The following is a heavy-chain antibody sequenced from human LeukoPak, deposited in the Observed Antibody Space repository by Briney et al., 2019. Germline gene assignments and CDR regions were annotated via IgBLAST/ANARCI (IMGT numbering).Heavy chain of an antibody. J-gene: IGHJ4*02. V-gene: IGHV3-33*01. Sequence: GRALRLSCAGSGFTFFVYVMHWFRQTPGKGLEWVAVISYDGGMAFYADSVKGRFTISRDNSKNTMSVKMDALRAEDTDVYYCTRYNNDHFDYWGQGTLVTVSS. CDR3: TRYNNDHFDY. CDR1: GFTFFVYV. CDR2: ISYDGGMA. D-gene: IGHD1-14*01.